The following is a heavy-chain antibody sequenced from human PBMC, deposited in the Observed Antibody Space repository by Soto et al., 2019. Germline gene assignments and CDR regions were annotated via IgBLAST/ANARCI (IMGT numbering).Heavy chain of an antibody. CDR1: GFTFSSYS. CDR2: ISSSSSYI. V-gene: IGHV3-21*01. D-gene: IGHD3-10*01. J-gene: IGHJ6*02. Sequence: GGSLRLSCAASGFTFSSYSMNWVRQAPGKGLEWVSSISSSSSYIYYADSVKGRFTISRDNAKNSLYLQMNSLRAEDTAVYYCATSGELLWFGEYRYYYGMDVWGQGTTVTVSS. CDR3: ATSGELLWFGEYRYYYGMDV.